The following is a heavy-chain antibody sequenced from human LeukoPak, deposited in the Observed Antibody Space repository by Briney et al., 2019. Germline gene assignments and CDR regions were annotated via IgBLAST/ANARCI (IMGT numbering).Heavy chain of an antibody. CDR3: ARRVYCISTSCYHYYYYMDV. J-gene: IGHJ6*03. Sequence: ASVKVSCKASGYTFTTYYMHWVRQAPGQGLEWMGIINPSDGTTTYAQKFQGRVTMTRDTSTSTVYMVLSSLRSEDTAVCYCARRVYCISTSCYHYYYYMDVWGKGTTVTVSS. D-gene: IGHD2-2*01. V-gene: IGHV1-46*03. CDR2: INPSDGTT. CDR1: GYTFTTYY.